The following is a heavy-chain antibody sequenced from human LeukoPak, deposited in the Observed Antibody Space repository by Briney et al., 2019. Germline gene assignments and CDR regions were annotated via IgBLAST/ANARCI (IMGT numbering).Heavy chain of an antibody. J-gene: IGHJ5*02. CDR1: GGSFSGYY. Sequence: SETLSLTCAVYGGSFSGYYWSWIRQPPGKGPEWIGEINHSGSTNYNPSLKSRVTISVDTSKNQFSLKLSSVTAADTAVYYCARGPITMIVRRGLNWFDPWGQGTLVTVSS. CDR3: ARGPITMIVRRGLNWFDP. V-gene: IGHV4-34*01. D-gene: IGHD3-22*01. CDR2: INHSGST.